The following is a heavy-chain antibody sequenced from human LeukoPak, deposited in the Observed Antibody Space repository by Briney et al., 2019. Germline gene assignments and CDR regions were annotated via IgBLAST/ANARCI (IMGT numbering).Heavy chain of an antibody. V-gene: IGHV4-39*01. J-gene: IGHJ4*02. CDR2: IYYSGST. Sequence: NPSETLSLTCTVSGGSISSSSYYWGWIRQPPGKGLEWIGSIYYSGSTYCNPSLKSRVTISVDTSKNQFSLKLSSVTAADTAVYYCAGSGPTVSSPYYFDYWGQGTLVTVSS. D-gene: IGHD4-17*01. CDR1: GGSISSSSYY. CDR3: AGSGPTVSSPYYFDY.